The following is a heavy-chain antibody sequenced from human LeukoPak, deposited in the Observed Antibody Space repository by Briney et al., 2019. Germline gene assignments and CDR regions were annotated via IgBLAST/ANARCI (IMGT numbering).Heavy chain of an antibody. V-gene: IGHV3-49*04. D-gene: IGHD3-22*01. CDR2: IRSKAYGGTP. Sequence: GGSLRLSCAASGFTFSSYWMSWVRQAPGKGLEWVGFIRSKAYGGTPEYAASVRGRFTISRDDSKSIAYLQMNSLKTEDTAVYYCSRDSRAYYDSSATWGQGTLVTVSS. CDR3: SRDSRAYYDSSAT. CDR1: GFTFSSYW. J-gene: IGHJ4*02.